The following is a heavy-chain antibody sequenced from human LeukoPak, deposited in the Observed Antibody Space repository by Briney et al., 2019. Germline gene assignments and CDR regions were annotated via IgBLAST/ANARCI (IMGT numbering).Heavy chain of an antibody. V-gene: IGHV4-38-2*01. CDR3: ATNVTYSFDN. D-gene: IGHD2-21*02. Sequence: KSSETLSLTCAVSAYSISSGYYWGWIRQPPGKGLEWIGSIHHGGSTYYNPSLKSRITISIDRSKNQFSLKLNSVTAADSAVYYCATNVTYSFDNWGQGTLATVSS. CDR1: AYSISSGYY. J-gene: IGHJ4*02. CDR2: IHHGGST.